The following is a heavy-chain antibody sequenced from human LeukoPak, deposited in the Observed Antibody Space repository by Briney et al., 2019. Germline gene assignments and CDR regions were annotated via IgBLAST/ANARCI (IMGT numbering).Heavy chain of an antibody. CDR3: ARGGLRYNYYYYYYMDV. J-gene: IGHJ6*03. CDR2: INHSGST. Sequence: KTSETLSLTCAVYGGSFSGYYWSWIRQPPGKGLEWIGEINHSGSTNYNPSLKSRVTISVDTSKNQFSLKLSSVTAADTAVYYCARGGLRYNYYYYYYMDVWGKGTTVTVSS. CDR1: GGSFSGYY. V-gene: IGHV4-34*01. D-gene: IGHD3-9*01.